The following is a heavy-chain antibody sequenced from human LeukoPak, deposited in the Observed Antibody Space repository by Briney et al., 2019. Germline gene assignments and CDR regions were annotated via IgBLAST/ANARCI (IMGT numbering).Heavy chain of an antibody. Sequence: GGSLRLSCAASGFTFSSYAMSWVRQAPGKGLEWVSAISGSGGSTYYADSVKGRFTISRANSKNTLYLQMNSLRAEDTAVYYCARDGTDCSSTSCYTAWDWGQGTLATVSS. CDR2: ISGSGGST. CDR1: GFTFSSYA. J-gene: IGHJ4*02. CDR3: ARDGTDCSSTSCYTAWD. V-gene: IGHV3-23*01. D-gene: IGHD2-2*02.